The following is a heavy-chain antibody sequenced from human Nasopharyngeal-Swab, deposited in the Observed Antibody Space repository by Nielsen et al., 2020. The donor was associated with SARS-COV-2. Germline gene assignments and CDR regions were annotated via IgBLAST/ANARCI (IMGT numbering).Heavy chain of an antibody. CDR1: GFIFSASA. Sequence: GGSLKISCAASGFIFSASAIHWVRQASGKGLEWVGRIGDKEHNYATTNGASVQGRFTISRDDSKNTAFLQMDGLKTEDTALYYCTTDFYFDYWGQGALVTVSS. J-gene: IGHJ4*02. CDR3: TTDFYFDY. V-gene: IGHV3-73*01. CDR2: IGDKEHNYAT.